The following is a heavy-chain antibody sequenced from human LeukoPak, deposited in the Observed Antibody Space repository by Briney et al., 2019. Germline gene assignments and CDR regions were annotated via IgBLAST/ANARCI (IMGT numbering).Heavy chain of an antibody. CDR2: IYHSGST. J-gene: IGHJ4*02. Sequence: SETLSLTCTVSGYSISSGYYWGWIRQPPGKGLEWIGSIYHSGSTYYNPPLKSRVTISVDTSKNQFSLKLSSVTAADTAVYYCARARLGVYAISPAYYFDYWGQGTLVTVSS. V-gene: IGHV4-38-2*02. CDR1: GYSISSGYY. CDR3: ARARLGVYAISPAYYFDY. D-gene: IGHD2-8*02.